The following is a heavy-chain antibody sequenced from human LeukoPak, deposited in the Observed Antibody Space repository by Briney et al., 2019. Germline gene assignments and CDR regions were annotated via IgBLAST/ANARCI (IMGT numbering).Heavy chain of an antibody. J-gene: IGHJ4*02. Sequence: GESLKISCAASGFTVSSNYMSWVRQAPGKGLERVSVIYSGGSTYYGDSVKGRFTISRDNSKNTLYLQMNSLRAEDTAVYYCARGLKYSTGWYYFDYWGQGTLVTVSS. CDR1: GFTVSSNY. CDR2: IYSGGST. CDR3: ARGLKYSTGWYYFDY. V-gene: IGHV3-53*01. D-gene: IGHD6-19*01.